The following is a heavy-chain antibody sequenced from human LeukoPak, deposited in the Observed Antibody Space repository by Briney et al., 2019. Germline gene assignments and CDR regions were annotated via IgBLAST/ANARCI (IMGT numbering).Heavy chain of an antibody. J-gene: IGHJ6*02. Sequence: GGSLRLSCAASGFSFSSYALSWVRQAPGKGLEWVSSISSSSSYIYYADSVKGRFTISRDNAKNSLYLQMNSLRAEDTAVYYCARDRSGYDFADYYYYGMDVWGQGTTVTVSS. CDR3: ARDRSGYDFADYYYYGMDV. CDR1: GFSFSSYA. V-gene: IGHV3-21*01. CDR2: ISSSSSYI. D-gene: IGHD5-12*01.